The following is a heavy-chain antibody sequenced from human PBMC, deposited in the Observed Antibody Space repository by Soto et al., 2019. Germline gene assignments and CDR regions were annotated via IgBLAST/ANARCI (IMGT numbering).Heavy chain of an antibody. V-gene: IGHV1-69*02. CDR3: ATSYGSGYRDFDY. CDR1: GDTFSFYS. Sequence: QVQLVQSGAEVKRPGSSVKVSCKASGDTFSFYSINWVRQAPGLGLEWMGRVNPILSLSNYAQRFQGRVTMTADKSTSTAYMVISSMGSEDTAIYYCATSYGSGYRDFDYWGQGAQVIVSS. D-gene: IGHD3-10*01. CDR2: VNPILSLS. J-gene: IGHJ4*02.